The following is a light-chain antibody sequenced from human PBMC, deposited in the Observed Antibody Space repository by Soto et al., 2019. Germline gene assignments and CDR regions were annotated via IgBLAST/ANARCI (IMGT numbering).Light chain of an antibody. Sequence: EIVLTQSPGTLSLSPGERATLSCRASQTACSNCLDWYQQKPGQAPRLLISGASNRATGIPDRFSGSGSGTDFTLTISRLEPEDFAVYYCQQYGGSPGFTFGPGTRVDIK. J-gene: IGKJ3*01. CDR2: GAS. CDR1: QTACSNC. V-gene: IGKV3-20*01. CDR3: QQYGGSPGFT.